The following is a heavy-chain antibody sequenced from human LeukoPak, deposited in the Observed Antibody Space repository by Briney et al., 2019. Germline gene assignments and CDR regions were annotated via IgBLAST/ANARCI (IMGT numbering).Heavy chain of an antibody. Sequence: PGGSLRLSCAASRFSFNSYWMHWVRQAPGMGLVWVSRINSDGSSTSYADSVKGRFTISRDNSKNTLYLQMNSLRAEDTAVYYCAKDRWLGYFDYWGQGTLVTVSS. V-gene: IGHV3-74*01. J-gene: IGHJ4*02. CDR2: INSDGSST. D-gene: IGHD6-19*01. CDR1: RFSFNSYW. CDR3: AKDRWLGYFDY.